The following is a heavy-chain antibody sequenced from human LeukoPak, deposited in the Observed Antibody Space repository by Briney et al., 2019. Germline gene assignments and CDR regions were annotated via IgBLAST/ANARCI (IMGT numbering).Heavy chain of an antibody. CDR1: GYTFSDYF. CDR3: ARWAPYMKSGYDFEF. J-gene: IGHJ4*02. CDR2: ISPSSGDT. D-gene: IGHD5-12*01. Sequence: VASVKVSCKASGYTFSDYFIHWVRQAPGQGPEWVGWISPSSGDTEYAQKFRGRVTMTRDTSIKTAYMELTGLTSDDTAVYYCARWAPYMKSGYDFEFWGQGTLVTVSS. V-gene: IGHV1-2*02.